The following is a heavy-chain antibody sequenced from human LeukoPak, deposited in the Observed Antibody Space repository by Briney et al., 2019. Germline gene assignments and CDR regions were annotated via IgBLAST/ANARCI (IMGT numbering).Heavy chain of an antibody. V-gene: IGHV4-38-2*02. J-gene: IGHJ4*02. D-gene: IGHD2-2*01. CDR1: GYSISSGYY. Sequence: SETLSLTCTVSGYSISSGYYWGWIRQPPGKGLEWIGSIYHSGSTYYNPSLKSRVTISVDTSKNQFSLKLSSVTAADTAVYYCAEDQYQLLKHWGQGTLVTVSS. CDR3: AEDQYQLLKH. CDR2: IYHSGST.